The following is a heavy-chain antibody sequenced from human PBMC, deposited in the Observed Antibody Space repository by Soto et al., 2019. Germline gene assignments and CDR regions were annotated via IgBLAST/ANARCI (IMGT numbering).Heavy chain of an antibody. V-gene: IGHV3-11*01. Sequence: PGGSLRLSCAASGFTFSDYYMSWIRQAPGKGLEWVSYISSSGTTIYYADSVKGRFTISRDNARNSLFLQMNSLRAEDTAVYYCAKGYVWGSYRPSMDVWGHGTTVTVS. J-gene: IGHJ6*02. D-gene: IGHD3-16*02. CDR1: GFTFSDYY. CDR3: AKGYVWGSYRPSMDV. CDR2: ISSSGTTI.